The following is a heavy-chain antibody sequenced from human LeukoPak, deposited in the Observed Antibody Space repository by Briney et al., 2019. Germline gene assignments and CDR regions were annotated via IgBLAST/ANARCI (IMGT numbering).Heavy chain of an antibody. J-gene: IGHJ6*03. D-gene: IGHD4-23*01. CDR3: ARVGGGNSYFYYYYYYYMDV. V-gene: IGHV4-4*02. Sequence: PSETLSLTCAVSGGSISSSYWWTWVRQPPGKGLEWIGSIYHSGSTYYNPSLKRRVTISVDTSKNQFSLKLSSVTAADTAVYYCARVGGGNSYFYYYYYYYMDVWGKGTTVTVSS. CDR2: IYHSGST. CDR1: GGSISSSYW.